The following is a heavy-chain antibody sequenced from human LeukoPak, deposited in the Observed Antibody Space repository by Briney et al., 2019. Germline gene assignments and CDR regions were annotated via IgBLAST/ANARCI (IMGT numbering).Heavy chain of an antibody. J-gene: IGHJ4*02. Sequence: SETLSLTCAVYGGSFSGYYWSWIRQPPAKGLEWIGEINHSGSTNYNPSLKSRVTISVDTSKNQFSLKLSSVTAADTAVYYCARGPKLLLWFGKKFDYWGQGTLVTVSS. CDR1: GGSFSGYY. D-gene: IGHD3-10*01. V-gene: IGHV4-34*01. CDR3: ARGPKLLLWFGKKFDY. CDR2: INHSGST.